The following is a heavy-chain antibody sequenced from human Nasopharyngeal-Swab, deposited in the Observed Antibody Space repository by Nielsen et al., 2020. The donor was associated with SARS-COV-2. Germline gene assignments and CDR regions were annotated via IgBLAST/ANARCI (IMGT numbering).Heavy chain of an antibody. CDR2: ISSSGSTI. J-gene: IGHJ5*02. D-gene: IGHD3-22*01. Sequence: GGSLRLSCAASGFTFSSYEMNWVRQAPGKGLEWVSYISSSGSTIYYADSVKCRFTISRDNAKNSLYLQMNSLRAEDTAVYYCARKGLYDSSGYPFDPWGQGTLVTVSS. CDR3: ARKGLYDSSGYPFDP. V-gene: IGHV3-48*03. CDR1: GFTFSSYE.